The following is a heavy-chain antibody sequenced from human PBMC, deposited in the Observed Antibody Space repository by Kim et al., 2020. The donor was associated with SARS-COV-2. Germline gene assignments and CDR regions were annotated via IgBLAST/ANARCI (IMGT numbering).Heavy chain of an antibody. D-gene: IGHD6-13*01. CDR1: GFTFSSYA. CDR2: IYSGGSST. CDR3: AKDGYDGWYSSSWYEDY. J-gene: IGHJ4*02. V-gene: IGHV3-23*03. Sequence: GGSLRLSCAASGFTFSSYAMSWVRQAPGKGLEWVSVIYSGGSSTYYADSVKGRFTISRDNSKNTLYLQMNSLRAEDTAVYYCAKDGYDGWYSSSWYEDYWGQGTLVTVSS.